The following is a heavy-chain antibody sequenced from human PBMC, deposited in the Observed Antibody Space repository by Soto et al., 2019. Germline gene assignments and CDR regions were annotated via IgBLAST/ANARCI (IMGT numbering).Heavy chain of an antibody. J-gene: IGHJ6*02. CDR3: AKDLLRPGRAYGMDV. CDR2: ISYDGTNN. CDR1: GFTFSSYG. Sequence: QVQLVESGGGVVQPGRSLRLSCAASGFTFSSYGMHWVRQAPGKGLEWVAVISYDGTNNYYADSVKGRFTISRDNSKNTLYLQMNSLRAEDTAVYYWAKDLLRPGRAYGMDVWGQGTTVTVSS. V-gene: IGHV3-30*18.